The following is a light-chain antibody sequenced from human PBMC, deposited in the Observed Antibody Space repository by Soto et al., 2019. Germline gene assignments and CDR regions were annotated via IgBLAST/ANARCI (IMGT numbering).Light chain of an antibody. CDR2: DDS. V-gene: IGLV3-21*02. CDR3: QVWDSSKGV. CDR1: RIGSKS. Sequence: SYELTQPPSVSVAPGQTASITCGGNRIGSKSVHWYQQGPGQAPVLVVYDDSDRPSGIPERFSGSNSGNTATLTISGVEAGDEADYYCQVWDSSKGVFGGGTQLTVL. J-gene: IGLJ3*02.